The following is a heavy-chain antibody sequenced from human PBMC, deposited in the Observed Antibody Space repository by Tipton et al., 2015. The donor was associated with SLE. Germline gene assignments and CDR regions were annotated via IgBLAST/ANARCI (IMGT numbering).Heavy chain of an antibody. D-gene: IGHD6-6*01. Sequence: TLSLTCTVSGGSISETIYYWGWIRQPPGKGLEWIGSIYYSGSTYYNPSLKSRVTISVDTSKNQFSLKLSSVTAADTAVYYCARVGRGSSMTNWLDPWGQGTLVTVSS. V-gene: IGHV4-39*07. CDR1: GGSISETIYY. CDR3: ARVGRGSSMTNWLDP. J-gene: IGHJ5*02. CDR2: IYYSGST.